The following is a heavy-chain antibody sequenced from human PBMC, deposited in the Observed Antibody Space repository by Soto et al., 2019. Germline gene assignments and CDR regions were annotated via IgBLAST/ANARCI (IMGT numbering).Heavy chain of an antibody. J-gene: IGHJ4*02. Sequence: QGRLVQSGAEVRKPGSSVKVSCKVTGGTSTRYDINWVRQTPGQGIEWMGGIVPMFGTSKYAQKFQGRVTITADTSTNIAYMELRSLRSEDTAVYYCNRGSEYDFWSGYLWGQGTLVSVSS. D-gene: IGHD3-3*01. CDR2: IVPMFGTS. V-gene: IGHV1-69*06. CDR3: NRGSEYDFWSGYL. CDR1: GGTSTRYD.